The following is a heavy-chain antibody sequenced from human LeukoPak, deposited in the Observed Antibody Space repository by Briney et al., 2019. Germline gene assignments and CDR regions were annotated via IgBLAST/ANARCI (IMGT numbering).Heavy chain of an antibody. CDR2: ISSSSSTI. D-gene: IGHD6-6*01. V-gene: IGHV3-48*01. CDR3: ARISSSYDYDY. Sequence: PGGSLRLSCAASGFTFSSYSMNWVRQAPGKGLEWVSYISSSSSTIYYADSVKGRFTISRDNSKNTLYLQMGSLRAEDMAVYYCARISSSYDYDYWGRGTLVTVSS. J-gene: IGHJ4*02. CDR1: GFTFSSYS.